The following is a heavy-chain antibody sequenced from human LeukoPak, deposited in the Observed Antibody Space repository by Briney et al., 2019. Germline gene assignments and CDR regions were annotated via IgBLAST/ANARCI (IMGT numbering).Heavy chain of an antibody. D-gene: IGHD4-17*01. CDR2: IYYSGST. Sequence: SETLSLTCTVSGGSISSSSYYWGWIRQPPGKGLEWIGSIYYSGSTYYDPPLKSRVTISVDTSKNQFSLKLSSVTAADTAVYYCAREAVTSTPDWFDPWGQGTLVTVSS. CDR3: AREAVTSTPDWFDP. J-gene: IGHJ5*02. V-gene: IGHV4-39*07. CDR1: GGSISSSSYY.